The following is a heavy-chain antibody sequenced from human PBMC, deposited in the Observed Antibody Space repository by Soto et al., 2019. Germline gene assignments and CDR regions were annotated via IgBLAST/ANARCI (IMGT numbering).Heavy chain of an antibody. J-gene: IGHJ6*02. CDR1: GDSFARYL. CDR3: ARRPNYDFWSGDPRYYYGMDV. Sequence: ESLKISFRSSGDSFARYLIVWGGQMPGEGLDVRGIIYPGDSDTRYSPSFQGKVNISADKSISTAYLQWSSMKASDTAMYYCARRPNYDFWSGDPRYYYGMDVWGQGTAVPVPS. CDR2: IYPGDSDT. D-gene: IGHD3-3*01. V-gene: IGHV5-51*01.